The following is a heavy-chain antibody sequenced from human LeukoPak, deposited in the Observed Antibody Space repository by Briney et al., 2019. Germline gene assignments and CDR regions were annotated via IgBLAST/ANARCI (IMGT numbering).Heavy chain of an antibody. CDR3: AKDRGDHTVDYFDY. CDR1: GFTFSNYG. CDR2: IRYDGTNK. J-gene: IGHJ4*02. D-gene: IGHD4-23*01. V-gene: IGHV3-30*02. Sequence: PGGSLRLSCAPSGFTFSNYGMHWVRQAPGKGLEWVAFIRYDGTNKYYAGSVKGRFTISRDNSKNTLYLQMNSLRAEDTAVYYCAKDRGDHTVDYFDYWGQGTLVTVSS.